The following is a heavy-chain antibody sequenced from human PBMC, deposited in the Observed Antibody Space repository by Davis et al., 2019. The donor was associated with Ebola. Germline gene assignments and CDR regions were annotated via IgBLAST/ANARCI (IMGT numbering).Heavy chain of an antibody. CDR2: IYYSGST. Sequence: SETLSLTCTVSGGSISSSSYYWGWLRQPPGKGREWIANIYYSGSTYYNPSLKSRVTISVDTSKNQFSLKLRSVTAADTAIYYCARAQYGSGSYYFYYYGLDVWGQGTTVTLSS. CDR1: GGSISSSSYY. J-gene: IGHJ6*02. CDR3: ARAQYGSGSYYFYYYGLDV. V-gene: IGHV4-39*01. D-gene: IGHD3-10*01.